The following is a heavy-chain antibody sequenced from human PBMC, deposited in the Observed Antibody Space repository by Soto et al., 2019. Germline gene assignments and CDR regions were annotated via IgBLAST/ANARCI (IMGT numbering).Heavy chain of an antibody. V-gene: IGHV4-31*03. CDR3: ARVALAGPHYDSYYFDY. D-gene: IGHD5-12*01. J-gene: IGHJ4*02. Sequence: SETLSLTCTVSGGSISSGGYYWSWIRQHPGKGLEWIGYIYYSGSTYYNPSLKSRVTISVDTSKNQFSLKLSSVTAADTAVYYCARVALAGPHYDSYYFDYWGQGTLVTVSS. CDR2: IYYSGST. CDR1: GGSISSGGYY.